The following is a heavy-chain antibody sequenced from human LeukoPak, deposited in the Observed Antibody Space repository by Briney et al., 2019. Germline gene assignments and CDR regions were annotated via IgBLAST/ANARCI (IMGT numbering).Heavy chain of an antibody. J-gene: IGHJ4*02. V-gene: IGHV3-9*03. CDR2: ISWNSGSI. Sequence: GGSLRLSCAAPGFTFDDYAMHWVRQAPGKGLEWVSGISWNSGSIGYADSVKGRFTISRDNAKNSLYLQMNSLRAEDMALYYCAKGYCSSTSCLFDYWGQGTLVTVSS. CDR3: AKGYCSSTSCLFDY. D-gene: IGHD2-2*01. CDR1: GFTFDDYA.